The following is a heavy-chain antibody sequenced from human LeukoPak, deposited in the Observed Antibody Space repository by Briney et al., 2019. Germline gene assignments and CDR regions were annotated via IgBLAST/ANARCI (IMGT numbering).Heavy chain of an antibody. D-gene: IGHD7-27*01. CDR2: ISSSSSYI. V-gene: IGHV3-21*04. CDR1: GFTFSSYS. CDR3: AKGTGDTAYYFDF. J-gene: IGHJ4*02. Sequence: PGGSLRLSCAASGFTFSSYSMNWVRQAPGKGLELVSSISSSSSYIYYADSVKGRFTISRDNAKNSLYLQMSGLRAEDTAIYYCAKGTGDTAYYFDFWGQGVLVTVSS.